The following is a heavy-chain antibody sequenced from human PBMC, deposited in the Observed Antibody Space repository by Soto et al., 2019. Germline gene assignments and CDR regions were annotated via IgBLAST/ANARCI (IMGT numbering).Heavy chain of an antibody. CDR3: ARSVSP. CDR1: GGSISRGGYY. Sequence: SETRCLTCTVSGGSISRGGYYWSWIRQHPGKGLEWIGYIYYSGSTYYNPSLKSRVTISVDTSKNQFSLKLSSVTAADTAVYYRARSVSPSAQGTLVTVSS. J-gene: IGHJ5*02. V-gene: IGHV4-31*03. CDR2: IYYSGST.